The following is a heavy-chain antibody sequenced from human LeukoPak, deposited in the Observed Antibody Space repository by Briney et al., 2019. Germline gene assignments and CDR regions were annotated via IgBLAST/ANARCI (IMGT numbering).Heavy chain of an antibody. CDR2: IRHDGSHH. J-gene: IGHJ3*01. Sequence: PGGSLRLSCAASGFGFSSYAMHWARQAPGKGLEWVAFIRHDGSHHYHGDSVKGRFTISRDNAQRLVYLQMNSLRAEDTAVYYCTNFKPPAPDALDVWGQGTLITVSS. V-gene: IGHV3-30*02. CDR3: TNFKPPAPDALDV. CDR1: GFGFSSYA.